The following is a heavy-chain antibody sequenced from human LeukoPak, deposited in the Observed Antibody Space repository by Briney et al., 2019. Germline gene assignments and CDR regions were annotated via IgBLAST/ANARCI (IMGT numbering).Heavy chain of an antibody. D-gene: IGHD3-3*01. V-gene: IGHV1-69*04. CDR1: GGTFSSYA. CDR2: IIPILGIA. CDR3: ARDKPGFWSGLPDY. Sequence: GASVKVSCKASGGTFSSYAISWVRQAPGQGLEWMGRIIPILGIANYAQKFQGRVTITADKSTSTAYMELSSLRSEDTAVYYCARDKPGFWSGLPDYWGQGTLVTVSS. J-gene: IGHJ4*02.